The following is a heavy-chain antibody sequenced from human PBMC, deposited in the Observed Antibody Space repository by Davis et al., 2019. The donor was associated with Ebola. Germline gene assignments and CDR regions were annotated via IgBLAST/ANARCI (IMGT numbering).Heavy chain of an antibody. J-gene: IGHJ4*02. D-gene: IGHD1/OR15-1a*01. CDR3: VTENWYRFES. CDR2: INKDGSST. V-gene: IGHV3-74*01. CDR1: GFTFSSYW. Sequence: GESLKISCAASGFTFSSYWMHWVRQTPGKGLMWVSRINKDGSSTTYADSVKGRFTISRDDSKKSMYLQMNSLRTEDTAVYYCVTENWYRFESWGQGTLVTVSS.